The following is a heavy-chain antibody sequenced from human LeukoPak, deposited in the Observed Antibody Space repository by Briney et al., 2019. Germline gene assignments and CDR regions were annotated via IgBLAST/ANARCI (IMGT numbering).Heavy chain of an antibody. CDR1: EFTFRNYG. V-gene: IGHV3-48*01. D-gene: IGHD6-6*01. J-gene: IGHJ4*02. CDR2: ISSSSSSI. CDR3: ARGGAARPDY. Sequence: GGSLRLSCAASEFTFRNYGMDWVRQAPGKGLEWVSYISSSSSSINYADSVKGRFTISRDNAKNSVFLQMNSLRAEDTAVYYCARGGAARPDYWGQGTLVTVSS.